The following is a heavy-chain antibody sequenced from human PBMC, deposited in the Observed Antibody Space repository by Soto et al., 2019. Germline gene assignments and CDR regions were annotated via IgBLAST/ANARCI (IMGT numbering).Heavy chain of an antibody. CDR3: AKDTRGYSSSWYGDEFDY. V-gene: IGHV3-23*01. D-gene: IGHD6-13*01. CDR2: ISGSGGST. Sequence: LRLSCAASGFTFSSYAMSRVRQAPGKGLEWVSAISGSGGSTYYADSVKGRFTISRDNSKNTLYLQMNSLRAEDTAVYYCAKDTRGYSSSWYGDEFDYWGQGTMVTVYS. J-gene: IGHJ4*02. CDR1: GFTFSSYA.